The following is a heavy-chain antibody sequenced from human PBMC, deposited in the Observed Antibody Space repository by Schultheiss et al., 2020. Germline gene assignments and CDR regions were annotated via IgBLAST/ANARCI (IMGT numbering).Heavy chain of an antibody. CDR2: IYTSGST. Sequence: SETLSLICTVSGGSISGYYWSWIRQPAGKGLEWIGRIYTSGSTSYNPSLKSRVTMSVDTSKNQFSLKLSSVTAADTAVYYCATVQTPNSSAWYGYFDLWGRGTLVTVAS. J-gene: IGHJ2*01. D-gene: IGHD3-22*01. CDR3: ATVQTPNSSAWYGYFDL. CDR1: GGSISGYY. V-gene: IGHV4-4*07.